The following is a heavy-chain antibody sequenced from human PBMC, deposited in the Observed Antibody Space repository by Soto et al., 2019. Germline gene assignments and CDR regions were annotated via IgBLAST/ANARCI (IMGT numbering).Heavy chain of an antibody. D-gene: IGHD1-7*01. CDR3: ARETTTVQDYGMDV. CDR2: IIPIFGTA. Sequence: QVQLVQSGAEVKKPGSSVKVSCKASGGTFSSYAISWVRQAPGQGLEWMGGIIPIFGTANYAQKFQGRVTITADESTSTAHMQLSSLRSEDTVVYYCARETTTVQDYGMDVWGQGTTVTVSS. CDR1: GGTFSSYA. J-gene: IGHJ6*02. V-gene: IGHV1-69*12.